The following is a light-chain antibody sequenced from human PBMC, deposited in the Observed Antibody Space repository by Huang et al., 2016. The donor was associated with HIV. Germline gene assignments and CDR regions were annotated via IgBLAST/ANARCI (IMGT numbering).Light chain of an antibody. J-gene: IGKJ2*01. CDR1: QSIRTY. CDR3: QQSFTIPYT. Sequence: DIQMTRSPSSLSASVGDRITVTCRASQSIRTYLNWYQRRPGRAPKLLLHSASSLQRGVPTRFSTSGSGTHFTLTITGLRPEDFAVYYCQQSFTIPYTFGQGTQLDLK. CDR2: SAS. V-gene: IGKV1-39*01.